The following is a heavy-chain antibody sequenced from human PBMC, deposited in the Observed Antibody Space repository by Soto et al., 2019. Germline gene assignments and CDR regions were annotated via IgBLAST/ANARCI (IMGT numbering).Heavy chain of an antibody. CDR2: IYATGAT. D-gene: IGHD1-1*01. J-gene: IGHJ5*02. CDR1: GASISGFY. CDR3: VRDGTKTLRDWFDP. V-gene: IGHV4-4*07. Sequence: PSETLSLTCTVSGASISGFYWSWIRKSAGKGLEWIGRIYATGATDYNPSLKSRVMMSVDTSKKQFSLKLRSVTAADTAVYYCVRDGTKTLRDWFDPWGQGISVTVSS.